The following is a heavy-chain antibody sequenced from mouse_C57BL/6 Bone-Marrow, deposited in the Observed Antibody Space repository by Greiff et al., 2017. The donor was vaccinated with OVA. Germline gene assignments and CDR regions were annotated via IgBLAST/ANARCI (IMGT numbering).Heavy chain of an antibody. J-gene: IGHJ2*01. Sequence: QVQLQQPGAELVMPGASVKLSCKASGYTFTSYWMHWVKQRPGQGLEWIGEIDPSDSYTNYNQKFKGKSTLTVDKSSSTAYMQLSSLTSEDSAVYYCARTLCYGSGDFDYWGQGTTLTVSS. V-gene: IGHV1-69*01. D-gene: IGHD1-1*01. CDR2: IDPSDSYT. CDR1: GYTFTSYW. CDR3: ARTLCYGSGDFDY.